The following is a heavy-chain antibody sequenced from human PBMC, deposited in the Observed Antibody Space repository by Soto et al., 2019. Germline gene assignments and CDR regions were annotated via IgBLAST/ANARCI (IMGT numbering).Heavy chain of an antibody. CDR2: ISHDGSYI. V-gene: IGHV3-11*01. Sequence: QVQLVESGGGLVKPGGSLRLSCAASGFTFSDYYMTWIRQAPGKGLEWLSYISHDGSYISYADSVAGRFTISRDNAKNSLDLQMNGLRAEDTAVYYCARDALNPLPDAAFDIWGQGTMVTVSS. CDR1: GFTFSDYY. CDR3: ARDALNPLPDAAFDI. J-gene: IGHJ3*02.